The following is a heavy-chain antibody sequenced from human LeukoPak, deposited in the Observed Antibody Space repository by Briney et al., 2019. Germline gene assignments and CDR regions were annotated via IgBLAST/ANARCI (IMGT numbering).Heavy chain of an antibody. V-gene: IGHV3-30-3*01. CDR2: ISYDGSNK. CDR1: GFTFSNYA. D-gene: IGHD5-18*01. J-gene: IGHJ4*02. CDR3: ARGYIAMATIDF. Sequence: PGGSLRLSCAASGFTFSNYAMHWVRLAPGKGLEWVAVISYDGSNKYYADSVKGRFTISRDNSKNTLYLQMNSLRAEDTAVYYCARGYIAMATIDFWGQGTLVTVFS.